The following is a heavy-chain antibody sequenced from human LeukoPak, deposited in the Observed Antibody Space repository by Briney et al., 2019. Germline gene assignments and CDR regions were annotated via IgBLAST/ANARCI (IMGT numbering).Heavy chain of an antibody. CDR2: ISGSGGST. CDR1: GFTFSSYW. V-gene: IGHV3-23*01. D-gene: IGHD4-17*01. J-gene: IGHJ3*02. Sequence: GGSLRLSCAASGFTFSSYWMSWVRQAPGKGLEWVSAISGSGGSTYYADSVKGRFTISRDNSKNTLYLQMNSLRAEDTAVYYCAKVENDYGDSTDAFDIWGQGTMVTVSS. CDR3: AKVENDYGDSTDAFDI.